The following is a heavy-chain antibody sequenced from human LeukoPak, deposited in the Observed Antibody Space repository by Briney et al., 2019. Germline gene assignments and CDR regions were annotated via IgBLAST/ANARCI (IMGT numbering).Heavy chain of an antibody. CDR2: IYTSGST. Sequence: SETLSLTCTVSGGSISNYYWNWIRQPAGKGLEWIGCIYTSGSTNYNPSLKSRVTMSVDTSKNQFSLKLSSVTAADTAVYYCARKGSGSYYFDYWGQGTLVTVSS. CDR3: ARKGSGSYYFDY. CDR1: GGSISNYY. J-gene: IGHJ4*02. D-gene: IGHD3-10*01. V-gene: IGHV4-4*07.